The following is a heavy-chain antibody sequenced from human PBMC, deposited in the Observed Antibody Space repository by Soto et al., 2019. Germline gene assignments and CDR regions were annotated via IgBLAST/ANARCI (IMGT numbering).Heavy chain of an antibody. J-gene: IGHJ4*01. CDR1: GFPFSNAW. D-gene: IGHD2-8*01. CDR2: VKSKTDGGSS. CDR3: TTDSRTSLPEIRFDY. Sequence: GGSLRLSCVTSGFPFSNAWINWVRQVPGKGLEWVGRVKSKTDGGSSDYAAAVKGRFAVSRDDSRNIVYLQMNSLKIEDTGVYYCTTDSRTSLPEIRFDYWGHGTQVTVSS. V-gene: IGHV3-15*07.